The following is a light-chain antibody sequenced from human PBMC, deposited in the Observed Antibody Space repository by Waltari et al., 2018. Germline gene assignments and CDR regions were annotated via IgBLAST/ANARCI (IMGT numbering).Light chain of an antibody. CDR1: QSISRF. J-gene: IGKJ1*01. V-gene: IGKV1-39*01. CDR2: ATT. Sequence: DIQMTQSPSSLSASVGDRVTITCRASQSISRFLNWYQQKPGKAPRLLIYATTTFQSGVPSRFSGSGSGADYNLTITSLQREDFTTYYCQQSYRHPRTFGQGTKV. CDR3: QQSYRHPRT.